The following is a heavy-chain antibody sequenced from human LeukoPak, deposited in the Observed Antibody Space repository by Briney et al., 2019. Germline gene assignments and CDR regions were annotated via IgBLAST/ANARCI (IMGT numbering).Heavy chain of an antibody. CDR1: GFTFSDYS. CDR3: ARARSLDY. CDR2: ISYDGYKK. V-gene: IGHV3-30-3*01. D-gene: IGHD5-12*01. J-gene: IGHJ4*02. Sequence: GRSLRLSCAASGFTFSDYSMHWVRQAPGKGLEWVTIISYDGYKKYYADSVKGRFTISRDNSKNMLYLQMNSLRAEDTAVYYCARARSLDYWGQGTLVTVSS.